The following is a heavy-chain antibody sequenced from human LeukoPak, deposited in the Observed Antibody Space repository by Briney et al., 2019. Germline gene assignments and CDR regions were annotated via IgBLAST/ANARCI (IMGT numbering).Heavy chain of an antibody. CDR3: ARGNRGSYDY. D-gene: IGHD3-16*01. CDR2: MNGDGTTT. CDR1: GFTFSTYR. J-gene: IGHJ4*02. Sequence: GGSLRLSCAASGFTFSTYRMCWVRQAPGKGLVWVSLMNGDGTTTSYADSVKGRFTISRDNAKNTLYLEMNSLRAEDTAVYYCARGNRGSYDYWGQGTLVTVSS. V-gene: IGHV3-74*01.